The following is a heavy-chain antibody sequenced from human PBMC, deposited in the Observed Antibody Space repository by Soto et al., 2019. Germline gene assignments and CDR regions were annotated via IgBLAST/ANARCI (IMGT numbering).Heavy chain of an antibody. CDR2: ISYDGSNK. D-gene: IGHD3-10*01. CDR3: AKAPNTMVSLDI. CDR1: GFTFSSYG. V-gene: IGHV3-30*18. J-gene: IGHJ3*02. Sequence: GGSLRLSCAASGFTFSSYGMHWVRQAPGKGLEWVAVISYDGSNKYYADSVKGRFTISRDNSKNTLYLQVNSLRAGDTAVYYCAKAPNTMVSLDIWGQGTMVTV.